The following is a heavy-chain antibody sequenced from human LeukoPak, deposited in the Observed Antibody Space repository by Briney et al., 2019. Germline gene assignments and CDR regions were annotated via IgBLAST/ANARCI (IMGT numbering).Heavy chain of an antibody. D-gene: IGHD3-3*01. CDR3: ASVQSPYYDFWSGYYSFDY. V-gene: IGHV1-69*01. Sequence: ASVKVSCKASGGTFSSYAISWVRQAPGQGLEWMGGIIPIFGTANYAQKFQGRVTITADESTSTAYMELSSLRSEDTAVYYCASVQSPYYDFWSGYYSFDYWGQGTLVTVSS. J-gene: IGHJ4*02. CDR1: GGTFSSYA. CDR2: IIPIFGTA.